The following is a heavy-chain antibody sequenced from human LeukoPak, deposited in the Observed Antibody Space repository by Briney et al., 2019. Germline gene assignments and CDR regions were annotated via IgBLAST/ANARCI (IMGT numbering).Heavy chain of an antibody. J-gene: IGHJ4*02. D-gene: IGHD3-3*01. CDR2: IRSKAYGGTT. CDR3: ARDFLSGYYPLDY. CDR1: GFTFGDYA. V-gene: IGHV3-49*04. Sequence: PGGSLRLSCTASGFTFGDYAMSWVRQAPGKGLEWVGFIRSKAYGGTTEYAASVKGRFTISRDDSKSIAYLQMNSLKTEDTAVYYCARDFLSGYYPLDYWGQGTLVTVSS.